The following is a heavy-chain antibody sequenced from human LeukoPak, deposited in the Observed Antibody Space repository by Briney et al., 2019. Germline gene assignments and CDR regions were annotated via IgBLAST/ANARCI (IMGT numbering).Heavy chain of an antibody. J-gene: IGHJ5*02. CDR3: ARDTDCGGDCYFPGNWFDP. CDR1: GYTFSSYS. CDR2: ISSSSNYI. V-gene: IGHV3-21*01. D-gene: IGHD2-21*02. Sequence: WRSLRLSCAASGYTFSSYSMNWVRQAPGKGLELVSSISSSSNYIYYADSVKGRFTISRDNAQNSLYLQMNSLRDDDTAVYYCARDTDCGGDCYFPGNWFDPWGQGTLVTVSS.